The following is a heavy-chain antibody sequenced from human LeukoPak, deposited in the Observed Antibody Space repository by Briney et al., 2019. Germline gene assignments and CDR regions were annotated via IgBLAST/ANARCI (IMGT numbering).Heavy chain of an antibody. CDR1: GYTLTELS. Sequence: ASVKVSCKVSGYTLTELSMHWVRQAPGKGLEWMGGFDPEDGETIYAQKFQGRVTMTEDTSTDTAYMELSSLRSEDTAVYYCATVLPLYGSGANWFDPWGQGTLVTASS. CDR2: FDPEDGET. CDR3: ATVLPLYGSGANWFDP. D-gene: IGHD3-10*01. J-gene: IGHJ5*02. V-gene: IGHV1-24*01.